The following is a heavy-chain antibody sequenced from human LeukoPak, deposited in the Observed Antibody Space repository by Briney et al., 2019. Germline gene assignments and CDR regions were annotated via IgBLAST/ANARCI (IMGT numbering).Heavy chain of an antibody. D-gene: IGHD3-16*01. J-gene: IGHJ4*02. Sequence: SETRSLTCIVSGDSISSYYWRWIRHPPGKGLEWIVYIYYSGSTNYNPSLKSRVTISIDAPKNHFSLKLSSVTAADTAVYYCARDRSLGIIDYWGQGTLVTVSS. CDR1: GDSISSYY. CDR2: IYYSGST. CDR3: ARDRSLGIIDY. V-gene: IGHV4-59*01.